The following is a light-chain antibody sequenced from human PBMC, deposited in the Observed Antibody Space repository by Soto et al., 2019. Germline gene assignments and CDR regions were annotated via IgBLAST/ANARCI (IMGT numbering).Light chain of an antibody. Sequence: QSVLKQPPSGSAAPGRKVSMLCPGSSSNIGEYYVSWHQQLPGTAPKLLIYENDKRPSGIPDRFSGSKSGTSATLDITGLQTGDEDDYYCGPWHSSLTTCVFGTGTKVTVL. CDR3: GPWHSSLTTCV. J-gene: IGLJ1*01. V-gene: IGLV1-51*02. CDR2: END. CDR1: SSNIGEYY.